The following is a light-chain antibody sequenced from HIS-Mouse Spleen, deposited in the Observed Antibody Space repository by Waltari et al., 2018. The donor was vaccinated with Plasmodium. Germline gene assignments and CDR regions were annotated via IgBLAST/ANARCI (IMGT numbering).Light chain of an antibody. CDR2: CAS. V-gene: IGKV3-15*01. J-gene: IGKJ3*01. CDR1: QSDSSN. CDR3: QQYNNWSFT. Sequence: EIVMTQSPATLSVSPGERATISCRASQSDSSNLAWYQQKPGQAPRLLIYCASTRATGIPARFSGSGSGTEFTLTISSLQSEDFAVYYCQQYNNWSFTFGPGTKVDIK.